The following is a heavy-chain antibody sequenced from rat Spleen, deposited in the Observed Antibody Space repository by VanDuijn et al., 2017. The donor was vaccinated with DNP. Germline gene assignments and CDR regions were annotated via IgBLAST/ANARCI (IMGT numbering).Heavy chain of an antibody. D-gene: IGHD1-2*01. CDR2: MSSGGSS. J-gene: IGHJ2*01. V-gene: IGHV2S12*01. Sequence: QVQLKESGPGLVQPSQTLSLTCTVSGFSLTNYGISRVRQPPGKGLECIAAMSSGGSSYFNSALKSRLSISRDTSKSQVFLKMNSLKTEDTAIYFCTREEPRILSFFSSRFDFWGQGVMVTVSS. CDR3: TREEPRILSFFSSRFDF. CDR1: GFSLTNYG.